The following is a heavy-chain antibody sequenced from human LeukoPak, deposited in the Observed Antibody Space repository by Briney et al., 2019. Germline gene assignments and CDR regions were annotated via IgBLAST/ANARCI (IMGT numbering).Heavy chain of an antibody. V-gene: IGHV3-21*01. CDR2: ISSSSNYI. Sequence: GGSLRLSCVASGFTFSTYSMNWVRQAPGKGLEWVSSISSSSNYIYYADSVKGRFTISRDNAKNSLYLQMNSLRAEDTAMYYCAREASGSPGSAFDIWGQGTMVTVSS. CDR3: AREASGSPGSAFDI. D-gene: IGHD1-26*01. CDR1: GFTFSTYS. J-gene: IGHJ3*02.